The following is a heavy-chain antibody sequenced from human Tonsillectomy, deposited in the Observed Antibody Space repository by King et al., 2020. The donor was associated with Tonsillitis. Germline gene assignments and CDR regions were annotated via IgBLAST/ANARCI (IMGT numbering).Heavy chain of an antibody. CDR2: IYTSGST. J-gene: IGHJ4*02. CDR3: ARDSKGSSSYFSDFDY. V-gene: IGHV4-61*02. D-gene: IGHD6-13*01. CDR1: GGSINSGSYY. Sequence: VQLQESGPGLVKPSQTLSLTCTVSGGSINSGSYYWSWIRQPAGKGLEWIGRIYTSGSTNYNPSLKSRVTMSVDTSKNQFSLNLSSVTAADTAVYYCARDSKGSSSYFSDFDYWGQGTLVTVSS.